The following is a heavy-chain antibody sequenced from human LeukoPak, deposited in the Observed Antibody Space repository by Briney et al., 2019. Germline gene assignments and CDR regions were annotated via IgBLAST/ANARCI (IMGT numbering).Heavy chain of an antibody. Sequence: GGSLRLSCAASGFTFSSYSMNWVRQAPGKGLEWVSYISSSSTIYYADSVKGRFTISRDNAKNSLYLQMNSLRAEDTAVYYCARSHRSSAYYGDALDIWGQGTMVTVSS. CDR3: ARSHRSSAYYGDALDI. J-gene: IGHJ3*02. CDR2: ISSSSTI. CDR1: GFTFSSYS. V-gene: IGHV3-48*01. D-gene: IGHD3-22*01.